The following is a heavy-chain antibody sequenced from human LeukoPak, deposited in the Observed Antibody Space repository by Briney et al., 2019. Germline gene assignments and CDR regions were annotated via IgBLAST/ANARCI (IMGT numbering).Heavy chain of an antibody. D-gene: IGHD3-10*01. J-gene: IGHJ5*02. Sequence: SETLSLTCTVSGGSISSYYWSWIRQPAGKGLEWIGRIYTSGSTNYNPSLKSRVTISVDTSKNQFSLKLSSVTAADTAVYYCARHTLYYGSGSYYENWFDPWGQGTLVTVSS. V-gene: IGHV4-4*07. CDR3: ARHTLYYGSGSYYENWFDP. CDR2: IYTSGST. CDR1: GGSISSYY.